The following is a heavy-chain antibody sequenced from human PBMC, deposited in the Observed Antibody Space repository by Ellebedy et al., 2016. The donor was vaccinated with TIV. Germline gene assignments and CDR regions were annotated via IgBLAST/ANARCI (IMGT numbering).Heavy chain of an antibody. CDR2: INWNGGST. J-gene: IGHJ6*02. V-gene: IGHV3-20*04. CDR1: GFTFDDYG. Sequence: PGGSLRLSCAASGFTFDDYGMSWVRQAPGKGLEWVSGINWNGGSTGYADSVKGRFTISRDNAKNSLYLQMDSLTAEDTAVYFWARDWSGDQYGMDVWGQGTTVTVSS. D-gene: IGHD3-3*01. CDR3: ARDWSGDQYGMDV.